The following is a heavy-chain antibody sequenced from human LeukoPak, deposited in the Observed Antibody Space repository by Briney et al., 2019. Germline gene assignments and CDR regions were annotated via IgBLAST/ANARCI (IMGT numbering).Heavy chain of an antibody. V-gene: IGHV1-2*02. CDR2: INPNSGGT. Sequence: ASVKVSCKASGYTFTGYYMHWVRQAPGQGLEWMGWINPNSGGTNYAQKFQGRVTMTRDTSISTAYMELSRLRSDDTAVYYCARVGVEMASHGWFDPWGQGPLVTVSS. CDR3: ARVGVEMASHGWFDP. D-gene: IGHD5-24*01. CDR1: GYTFTGYY. J-gene: IGHJ5*02.